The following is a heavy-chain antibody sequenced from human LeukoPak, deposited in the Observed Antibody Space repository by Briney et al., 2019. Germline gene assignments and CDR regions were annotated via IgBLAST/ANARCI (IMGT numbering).Heavy chain of an antibody. D-gene: IGHD3-3*01. CDR3: ARARYETRIWPKSRYDYYHYMDV. Sequence: ASVKVSCKASGYTFTSYTIHWVRQAPGQRLEWMGWINAGNGNRKYSQEFQDRVTITRDTSASTAYMELSSLRSEDMAVYYCARARYETRIWPKSRYDYYHYMDVWGKGTTVTVSS. J-gene: IGHJ6*03. CDR2: INAGNGNR. V-gene: IGHV1-3*03. CDR1: GYTFTSYT.